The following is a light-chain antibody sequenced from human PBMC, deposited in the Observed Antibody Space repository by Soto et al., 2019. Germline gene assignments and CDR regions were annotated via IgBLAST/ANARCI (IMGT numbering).Light chain of an antibody. CDR2: AAS. V-gene: IGKV3-15*01. CDR3: QQYDNWWT. J-gene: IGKJ1*01. Sequence: EIVMTQSPAPLSVSPGERATLSCRASQSVSSNLAWYQQKPGQAPRVLIYAASTRATGIPDRFSGSGSGTEFTLTISSLHSEDFGVYYCQQYDNWWTLGQGTKVDIK. CDR1: QSVSSN.